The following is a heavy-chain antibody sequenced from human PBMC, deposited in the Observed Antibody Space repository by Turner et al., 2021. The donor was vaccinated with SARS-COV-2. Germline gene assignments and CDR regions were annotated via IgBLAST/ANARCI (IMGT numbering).Heavy chain of an antibody. CDR3: ARVPRYNWNYSFDY. CDR1: GGSISSGDYY. CDR2: IYYSGST. Sequence: QVQLQESGPGLVNPSQTLSLTCTVSGGSISSGDYYWRWTRQPPGKGLEWIGYIYYSGSTYYNPSLKSRVTISVDTSKNQFSLKLSSVTAADTAVYYCARVPRYNWNYSFDYWGQGTLVTVSS. J-gene: IGHJ4*02. V-gene: IGHV4-30-4*01. D-gene: IGHD1-7*01.